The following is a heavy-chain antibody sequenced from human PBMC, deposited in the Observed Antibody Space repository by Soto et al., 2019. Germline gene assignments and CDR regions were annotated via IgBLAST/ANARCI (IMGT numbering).Heavy chain of an antibody. CDR3: ARRRSSSRRNPYNWFDP. D-gene: IGHD6-13*01. CDR1: GFTFSSYA. CDR2: INHSGST. Sequence: GSLRLSCAASGFTFSSYAMSWVRQAPGKGLEWIGVINHSGSTNYNPSLKSRVTISVDTSKNQFSLKLSSVTAADTAVYYCARRRSSSRRNPYNWFDPWGQGTLVTVSS. J-gene: IGHJ5*02. V-gene: IGHV4-34*01.